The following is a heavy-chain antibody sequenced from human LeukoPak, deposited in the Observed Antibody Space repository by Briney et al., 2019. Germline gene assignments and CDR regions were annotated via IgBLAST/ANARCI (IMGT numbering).Heavy chain of an antibody. CDR1: GFTFSSYG. Sequence: PGGSLRLSCAASGFTFSSYGMHWVRQAPGKGLEWVAFIRYDGSNKYYADSVKGRFTISRDNAKNTLYLQMNSLRAEDTAVYYCATAGNYRFDYWGQGTLVTVSS. J-gene: IGHJ4*02. CDR2: IRYDGSNK. V-gene: IGHV3-30*02. CDR3: ATAGNYRFDY. D-gene: IGHD1-7*01.